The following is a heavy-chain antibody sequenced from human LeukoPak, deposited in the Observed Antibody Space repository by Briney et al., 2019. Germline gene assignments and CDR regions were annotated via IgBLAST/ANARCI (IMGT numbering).Heavy chain of an antibody. Sequence: SQTLSLTCTVSGGSISSSSYYWGWIRQPPGQGLEWIGTIPYSGNAYYSPSLKSRVTISVDTSKNQFSLKVSSVTAADTAVYYCARYPYSGISGWQAFDYWGQGTLVTVSS. D-gene: IGHD6-19*01. CDR3: ARYPYSGISGWQAFDY. CDR1: GGSISSSSYY. CDR2: IPYSGNA. J-gene: IGHJ4*02. V-gene: IGHV4-39*01.